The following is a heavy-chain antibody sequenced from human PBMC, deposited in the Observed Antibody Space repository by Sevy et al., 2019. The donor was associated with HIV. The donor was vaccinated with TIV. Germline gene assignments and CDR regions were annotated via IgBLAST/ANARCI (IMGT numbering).Heavy chain of an antibody. V-gene: IGHV3-11*01. Sequence: GESLKISCAAYGFTFSDYYMTWIRQAPGKGLEWVSYISSGGETIYYADSVKGRFTISRDNAKNSLYLQMNSLRVEDTAVYYCATYYYGSGKSFDYWGQGVLVTVSS. CDR1: GFTFSDYY. J-gene: IGHJ4*02. CDR3: ATYYYGSGKSFDY. CDR2: ISSGGETI. D-gene: IGHD3-10*01.